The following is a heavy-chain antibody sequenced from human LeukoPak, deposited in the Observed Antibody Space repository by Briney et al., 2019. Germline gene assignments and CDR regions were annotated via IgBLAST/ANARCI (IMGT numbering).Heavy chain of an antibody. J-gene: IGHJ4*02. V-gene: IGHV1-8*01. CDR3: ARGHTRYCSGGSCYGEYYFDY. D-gene: IGHD2-15*01. Sequence: GASVKVSCKASGYTITSYDINWVRQASGQGLEWMGWVNPNSGNTGYAQKFQGRVTMTRNTSISTAYMELSSLRSEDTAVYYCARGHTRYCSGGSCYGEYYFDYWGQATLVTVSS. CDR1: GYTITSYD. CDR2: VNPNSGNT.